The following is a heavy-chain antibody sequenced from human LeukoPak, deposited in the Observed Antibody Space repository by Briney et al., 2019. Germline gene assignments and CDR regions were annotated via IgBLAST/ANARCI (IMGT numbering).Heavy chain of an antibody. CDR3: AKGVAGMVRGGAFDY. J-gene: IGHJ4*02. CDR1: GXTFSSYG. Sequence: GRSLRLSCAASGXTFSSYGMHWVRQAPGKGLESVAVISYDGSNKYYADSVKGRFTISRDNSKNTLYLQMNSLRAEDTAVYHCAKGVAGMVRGGAFDYWGQGTLVTVSS. V-gene: IGHV3-30*18. D-gene: IGHD3-10*01. CDR2: ISYDGSNK.